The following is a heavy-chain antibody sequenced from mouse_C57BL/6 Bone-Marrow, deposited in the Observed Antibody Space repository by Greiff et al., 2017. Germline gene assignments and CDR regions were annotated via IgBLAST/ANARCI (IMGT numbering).Heavy chain of an antibody. J-gene: IGHJ4*01. CDR1: GFNIKDDY. Sequence: VQLKQSGAALVRPGASVKLSCTASGFNIKDDYMHWVKPRPEQGLEWIGWIDPENGDTEYASKFQGKATLTVDTSSSTAYMQLSSLTSEDSAFYYCAILLLRFYYAMDYWGQGTSVTVSS. D-gene: IGHD1-1*01. CDR3: AILLLRFYYAMDY. V-gene: IGHV14-4*01. CDR2: IDPENGDT.